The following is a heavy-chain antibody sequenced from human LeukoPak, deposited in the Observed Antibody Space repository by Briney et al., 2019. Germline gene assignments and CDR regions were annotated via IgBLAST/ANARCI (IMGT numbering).Heavy chain of an antibody. CDR3: ARDFWYYDSSGYYPPLDY. V-gene: IGHV3-33*01. Sequence: GSLRLSCAASGFTFSSYGMHWVRQAPGKGLEWVAVIWYDGSNKYYADSVKGRFTISRDNSKNTLYLQMNSLRSDDTAVYYCARDFWYYDSSGYYPPLDYWGQGTLVTVSS. D-gene: IGHD3-22*01. CDR1: GFTFSSYG. CDR2: IWYDGSNK. J-gene: IGHJ4*02.